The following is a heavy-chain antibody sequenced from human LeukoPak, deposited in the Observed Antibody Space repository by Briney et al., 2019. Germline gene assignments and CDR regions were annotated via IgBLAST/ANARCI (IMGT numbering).Heavy chain of an antibody. Sequence: SETLSLTCTVSGNSISSGDNYWSWIRQPAGKGLEWIGRIYTSGSTNYNPSLKSRVTISVDTSKNQFSLKLSSVTAADTAVYYCARAPEYGLYYFDYWGQGTLVTVSS. CDR1: GNSISSGDNY. CDR3: ARAPEYGLYYFDY. V-gene: IGHV4-61*02. CDR2: IYTSGST. D-gene: IGHD1-14*01. J-gene: IGHJ4*02.